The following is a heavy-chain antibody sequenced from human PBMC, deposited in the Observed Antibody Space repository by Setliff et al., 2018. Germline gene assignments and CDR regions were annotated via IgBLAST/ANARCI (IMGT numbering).Heavy chain of an antibody. J-gene: IGHJ5*02. Sequence: GESLKISCEGSGDSFSIQWIAWVRQTPGKGLEWMGTIYPGNADTRYSPSFQGQVTISTDTSINTAFLQWNNLKASDTAAYYCARRGERFFNWFDPWGQGTLVTVSS. V-gene: IGHV5-51*01. CDR1: GDSFSIQW. D-gene: IGHD2-21*01. CDR3: ARRGERFFNWFDP. CDR2: IYPGNADT.